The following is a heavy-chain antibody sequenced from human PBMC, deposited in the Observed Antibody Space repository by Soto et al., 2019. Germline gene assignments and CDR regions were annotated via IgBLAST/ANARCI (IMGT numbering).Heavy chain of an antibody. D-gene: IGHD3-22*01. J-gene: IGHJ6*02. CDR2: IDWDDDK. V-gene: IGHV2-70*01. Sequence: SGPTLVNPTQTLTLTCTFSGFSLSTSGMCVSWIRQPPGKALEWLALIDWDDDKYYSTSLKTRLTISKDTSKNQVVLTMTNMDPVDTATYYCARIKYYDSSGYYYYYGMDVWGQGTTVTVSS. CDR3: ARIKYYDSSGYYYYYGMDV. CDR1: GFSLSTSGMC.